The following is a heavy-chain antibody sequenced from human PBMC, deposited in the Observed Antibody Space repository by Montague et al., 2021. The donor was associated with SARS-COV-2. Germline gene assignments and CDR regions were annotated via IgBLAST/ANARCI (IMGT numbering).Heavy chain of an antibody. CDR2: LYYGGST. V-gene: IGHV4-39*01. CDR1: GGSISSGSYY. D-gene: IGHD3-3*01. Sequence: SETLSLTCTVSGGSISSGSYYWGWIRQPPGKGLEWIGSLYYGGSTYYNPSLKSRVTISVDTSKNQFSLKLSSVTAADTAVYYCARQACSRITIFGVVISEGWLDPWGQGTLVTVSS. J-gene: IGHJ5*02. CDR3: ARQACSRITIFGVVISEGWLDP.